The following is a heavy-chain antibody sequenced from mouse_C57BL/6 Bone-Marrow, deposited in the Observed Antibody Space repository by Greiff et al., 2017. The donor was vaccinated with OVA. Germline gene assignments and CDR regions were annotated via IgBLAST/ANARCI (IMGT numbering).Heavy chain of an antibody. J-gene: IGHJ1*03. CDR1: GYSFTSYY. CDR2: IYPGSGNT. D-gene: IGHD2-1*01. CDR3: ANLLMAGYFDV. V-gene: IGHV1-66*01. Sequence: QLQQSGPELVKPGASVKISCKASGYSFTSYYIHWVKQRPGQGLEWIGWIYPGSGNTKYNEKFKGKATLTADTSSSTAYMQLRSLTSEDSAVYYCANLLMAGYFDVWGTGTTVTVSS.